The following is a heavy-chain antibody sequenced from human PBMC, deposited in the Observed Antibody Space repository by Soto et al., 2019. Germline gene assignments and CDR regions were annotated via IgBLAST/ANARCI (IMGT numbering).Heavy chain of an antibody. V-gene: IGHV1-69*08. D-gene: IGHD2-2*01. CDR3: AREDRDRKTVLVPSAIDGMDV. CDR1: GGTFSRYS. J-gene: IGHJ6*01. Sequence: QFQLVQSGAEVKKPGSSVKVSCKASGGTFSRYSITWVRQAPGHGHEWIGRIIPIFGIASYAQKFQGRVTMTADESTITAYMELSGLIADDTAVYYCAREDRDRKTVLVPSAIDGMDVWGQGTSVTVS. CDR2: IIPIFGIA.